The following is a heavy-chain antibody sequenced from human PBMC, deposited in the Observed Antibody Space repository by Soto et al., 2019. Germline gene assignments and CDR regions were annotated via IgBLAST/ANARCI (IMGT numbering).Heavy chain of an antibody. J-gene: IGHJ4*02. D-gene: IGHD2-2*02. CDR2: IYHTGNT. V-gene: IGHV4-4*02. CDR1: GGSISSTNW. CDR3: APLPPGIEVRLPPIPM. Sequence: QVQLQQSGPRLVKPSGTLSLTCYVSGGSISSTNWWTWVRQPPGKGLEWIGEIYHTGNTNYNPSVRSRAPPSVAKSNNAFSLNLRAVTAADTAVYYWAPLPPGIEVRLPPIPMWGQGILVTVSS.